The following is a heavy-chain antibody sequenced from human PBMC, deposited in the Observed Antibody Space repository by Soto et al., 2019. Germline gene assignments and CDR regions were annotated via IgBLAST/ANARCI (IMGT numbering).Heavy chain of an antibody. Sequence: QIQLVQSGAEVKKPGASVKVSCKASGYTFISYAMSWVRQAPGQGLEWMGWISAYNGNTNYAQKFQGRVTMTTDPTAGTAYMELRNLRSDDTAIYYCARGGVGATATWFDPWGQGTLVTVSS. CDR2: ISAYNGNT. V-gene: IGHV1-18*01. CDR1: GYTFISYA. J-gene: IGHJ5*02. D-gene: IGHD1-26*01. CDR3: ARGGVGATATWFDP.